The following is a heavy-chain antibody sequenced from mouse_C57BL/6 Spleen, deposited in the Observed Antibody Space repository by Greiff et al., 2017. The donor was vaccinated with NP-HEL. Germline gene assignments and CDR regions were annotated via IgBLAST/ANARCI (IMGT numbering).Heavy chain of an antibody. J-gene: IGHJ2*01. Sequence: QVQLQQSGAELVKPGASVKLSCKASGYTFTSYWMHWVKQRPGQGLEWIGMIHPNSGSTNYNEKFKSKATLTVDKSSSTAYMQLSSLTSEDSAVYYCASRDYDGSSSYYFDYWGQGTTLTVSS. CDR3: ASRDYDGSSSYYFDY. CDR2: IHPNSGST. CDR1: GYTFTSYW. V-gene: IGHV1-64*01. D-gene: IGHD1-1*01.